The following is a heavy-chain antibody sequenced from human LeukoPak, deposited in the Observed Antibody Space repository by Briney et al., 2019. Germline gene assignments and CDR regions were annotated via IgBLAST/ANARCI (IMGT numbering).Heavy chain of an antibody. CDR1: GFTFGSYA. J-gene: IGHJ4*02. Sequence: GGSLRLSCAASGFTFGSYAMSWVRQAPGKGLEWVSAISGSGGSTYYADSVKGRFTISRDNSKNTLYLQMNSLRAEDTAVYYCAKDNNAAAGRRLIDYWGQGTLVTVSS. CDR2: ISGSGGST. V-gene: IGHV3-23*01. D-gene: IGHD6-13*01. CDR3: AKDNNAAAGRRLIDY.